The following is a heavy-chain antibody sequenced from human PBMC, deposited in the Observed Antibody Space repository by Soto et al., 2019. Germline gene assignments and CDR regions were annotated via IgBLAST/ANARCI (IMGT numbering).Heavy chain of an antibody. J-gene: IGHJ4*02. D-gene: IGHD6-13*01. CDR2: INHSGST. V-gene: IGHV4-34*01. CDR1: GGSFSGYY. Sequence: SETLSLTCAVYGGSFSGYYWSWIRQPPGKGLEWIGEINHSGSTNYNPSLKSRVTISVDTSKNQFSLKLSAVTAADAAVYYGARGIAAAAPDYWGQGTLVTVSS. CDR3: ARGIAAAAPDY.